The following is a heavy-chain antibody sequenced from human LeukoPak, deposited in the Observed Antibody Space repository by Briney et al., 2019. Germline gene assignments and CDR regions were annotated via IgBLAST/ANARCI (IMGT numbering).Heavy chain of an antibody. J-gene: IGHJ4*02. D-gene: IGHD3-10*01. CDR1: GFTFSSYS. CDR2: ISSSSSYI. V-gene: IGHV3-21*01. Sequence: GGSLRLSCAASGFTFSSYSMNWVRQAPGKGLEWVSSISSSSSYIYYADSVKGRFTISRDNAKNPLYLQMSSLRAEDTAVYYCARDVGSGTPSDYWGQGTLVTVSS. CDR3: ARDVGSGTPSDY.